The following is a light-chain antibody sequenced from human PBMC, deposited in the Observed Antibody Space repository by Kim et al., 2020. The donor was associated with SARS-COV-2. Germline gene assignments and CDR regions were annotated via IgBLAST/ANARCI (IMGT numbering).Light chain of an antibody. CDR2: DVT. Sequence: QSALTQPASLSASPGESITISCSGSSSDIGGYNYVSWYQQHPGKAPKLMIYDVTKRPSGVSDRFSGSKSANTASLTIFGLQAEDEADYYCTSYTTTSALVFGGGTQLTVL. CDR1: SSDIGGYNY. V-gene: IGLV2-14*03. J-gene: IGLJ2*01. CDR3: TSYTTTSALV.